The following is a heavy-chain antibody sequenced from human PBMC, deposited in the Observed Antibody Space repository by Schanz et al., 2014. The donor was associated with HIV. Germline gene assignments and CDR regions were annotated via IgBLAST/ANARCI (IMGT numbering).Heavy chain of an antibody. CDR3: AKLAVRSDYNGRDY. CDR1: GFTFSSYD. J-gene: IGHJ4*02. CDR2: IYTTGDT. V-gene: IGHV3-13*01. Sequence: EVQLVESGGGLVQPGGSLRLSCAASGFTFSSYDMHWFRQGRGKGLEWVSTIYTTGDTYYQASVEGRFTISRENAKNSLYLQMNSLRVEDTAIYFCAKLAVRSDYNGRDYWGQGTLVTVSS. D-gene: IGHD4-17*01.